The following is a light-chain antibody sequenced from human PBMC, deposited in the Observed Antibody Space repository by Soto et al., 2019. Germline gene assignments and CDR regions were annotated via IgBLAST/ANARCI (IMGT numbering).Light chain of an antibody. CDR1: SSDVGGYNY. V-gene: IGLV2-14*03. CDR2: DVS. CDR3: SSYTSSATYV. J-gene: IGLJ1*01. Sequence: QSALTQPASVSGSPGQSLTSSCTGTSSDVGGYNYVSWYQHYPGKAPKLMIYDVSNRPSGVSNRFSGSKSGNTASLTISGLQAADEAAYYCSSYTSSATYVFGTGT.